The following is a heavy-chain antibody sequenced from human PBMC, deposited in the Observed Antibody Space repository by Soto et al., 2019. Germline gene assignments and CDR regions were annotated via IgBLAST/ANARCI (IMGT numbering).Heavy chain of an antibody. V-gene: IGHV3-74*01. CDR1: GFTFSSYW. J-gene: IGHJ4*01. Sequence: EVQLVESGGGLVQPGGSLRLSCAASGFTFSSYWMHWVRQAPGKGLVWVSRINSDGSSTSYADSVKGRFTISRDNAKNTLYLQMNSLRAEDTAVYYWASLGKQQLGQRYWGHGTLVTVSS. D-gene: IGHD6-13*01. CDR3: ASLGKQQLGQRY. CDR2: INSDGSST.